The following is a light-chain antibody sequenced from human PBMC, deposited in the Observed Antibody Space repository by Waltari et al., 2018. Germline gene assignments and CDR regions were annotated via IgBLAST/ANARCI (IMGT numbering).Light chain of an antibody. Sequence: QSALTQPPPASGSPGQPVTISCTATSSDVVGYNSVSWYQQHPGKAPKLMIYEVSKRPSGVPDRFSGSKSGNTASLTVSGLQAEDEADYYCSSYAGSNTVVFGGGTKLTVL. V-gene: IGLV2-8*01. CDR1: SSDVVGYNS. J-gene: IGLJ2*01. CDR3: SSYAGSNTVV. CDR2: EVS.